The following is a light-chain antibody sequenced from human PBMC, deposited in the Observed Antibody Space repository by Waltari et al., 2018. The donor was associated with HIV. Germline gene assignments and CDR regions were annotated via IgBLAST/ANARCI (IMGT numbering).Light chain of an antibody. CDR1: SSDVGNHNL. CDR2: EGS. Sequence: SALTHPASVSGSPGQSITLSCTGTSSDVGNHNLVSWYQHHPGKAPKLMIYEGSKRPSGVSNRFSGSKSGNTASLTISGLQAEDEADYYCCSYANSSTLVFGGGTKLTVL. CDR3: CSYANSSTLV. J-gene: IGLJ3*02. V-gene: IGLV2-23*01.